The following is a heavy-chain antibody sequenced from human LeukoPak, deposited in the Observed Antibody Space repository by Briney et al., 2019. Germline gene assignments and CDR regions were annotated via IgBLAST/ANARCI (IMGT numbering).Heavy chain of an antibody. CDR2: VDHTGST. V-gene: IGHV4-59*01. CDR3: ARGRVSSSTWYSTYYYFFYMDF. CDR1: DDSITMYY. J-gene: IGHJ6*03. D-gene: IGHD4-11*01. Sequence: KASETLSLTCTVSDDSITMYYWTWIRQPPGKGLEWIGYVDHTGSTKFNPSLNGRVSISRDTSNNFFSLRLRSVTAADTAVYFCARGRVSSSTWYSTYYYFFYMDFWGKGTTVTASS.